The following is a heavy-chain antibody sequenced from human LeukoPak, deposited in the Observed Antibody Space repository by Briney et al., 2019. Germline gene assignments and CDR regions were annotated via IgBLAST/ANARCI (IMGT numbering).Heavy chain of an antibody. D-gene: IGHD3-22*01. CDR2: ISYDGNNR. J-gene: IGHJ4*02. V-gene: IGHV3-30*07. CDR1: GFTSSSFP. CDR3: ARARYYYDSNTYRQGPLFDY. Sequence: PGRSLRLSCAASGFTSSSFPLHWVRQAPGKGLEWVAAISYDGNNRYYADSVKGRFTNSRDNSKNTLYLQMHSLRAEDTAVYYCARARYYYDSNTYRQGPLFDYWGQGTLVTVSS.